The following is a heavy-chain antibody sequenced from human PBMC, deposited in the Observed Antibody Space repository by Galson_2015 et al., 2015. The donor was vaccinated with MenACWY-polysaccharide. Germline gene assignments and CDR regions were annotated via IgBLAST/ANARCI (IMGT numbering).Heavy chain of an antibody. Sequence: SVKVSCKASGYTFTRCAMNWVRQAPGQRPEWMGWINTDTGSPTYAQGLTGRFVFSLDTSVSTAYLQISSLKAEDTAVYYCARVGARWLATSFYYYAMDVWGQGTTVTVSS. CDR2: INTDTGSP. J-gene: IGHJ6*02. CDR1: GYTFTRCA. D-gene: IGHD6-19*01. V-gene: IGHV7-4-1*02. CDR3: ARVGARWLATSFYYYAMDV.